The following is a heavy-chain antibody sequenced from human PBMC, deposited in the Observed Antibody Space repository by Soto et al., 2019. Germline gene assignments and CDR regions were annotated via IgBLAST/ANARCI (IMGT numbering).Heavy chain of an antibody. J-gene: IGHJ6*03. Sequence: PSETLCLTSTVSGGSISSYYWSRISQTPGKGLEWIGYMYNTGSTVYNPSFKSRVTISVDTSKNQFSLKLNSVTAADTAVFYFARNIGVYCDIDAYPLDSWGKGTTVTAS. CDR1: GGSISSYY. CDR3: ARNIGVYCDIDAYPLDS. CDR2: MYNTGST. D-gene: IGHD2-15*01. V-gene: IGHV4-59*01.